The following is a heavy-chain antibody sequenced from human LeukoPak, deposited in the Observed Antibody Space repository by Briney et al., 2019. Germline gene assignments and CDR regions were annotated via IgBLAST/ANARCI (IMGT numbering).Heavy chain of an antibody. J-gene: IGHJ4*02. Sequence: ASVTVSCKASGYTFTSYGISWVRQAPGQGLEWMGWISAYNGNTNYAQKLQGRVTMTTDTSTSTAYMELRSLRSDDTAVYYCARDGGYYYDSSTTYYFDYWGQGTLVTVSS. D-gene: IGHD3-22*01. V-gene: IGHV1-18*01. CDR1: GYTFTSYG. CDR2: ISAYNGNT. CDR3: ARDGGYYYDSSTTYYFDY.